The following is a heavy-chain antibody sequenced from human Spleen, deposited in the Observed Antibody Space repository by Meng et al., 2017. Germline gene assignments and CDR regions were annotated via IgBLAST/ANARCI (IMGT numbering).Heavy chain of an antibody. Sequence: QVQWQAGGHGLVKPSGTRSLTCAVSGGYISSNNWWSGVRQPPGKGLEWIGEIYHSGSTNYNPSLKSRVTMSVDKSKNQFSLKLSSVTAADTAVYYCASQVFSGLNWFGPWGQGTLVTVSS. D-gene: IGHD3-10*01. CDR3: ASQVFSGLNWFGP. J-gene: IGHJ5*02. CDR2: IYHSGST. CDR1: GGYISSNNW. V-gene: IGHV4-4*02.